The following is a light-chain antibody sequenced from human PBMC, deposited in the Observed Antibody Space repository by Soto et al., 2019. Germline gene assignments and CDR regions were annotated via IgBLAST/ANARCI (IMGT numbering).Light chain of an antibody. CDR3: HQYASPLWT. CDR1: QGISNF. J-gene: IGKJ1*01. Sequence: IQMTQSPSTLSASVGDRVTITCRASQGISNFLAWYQQKPGKVPNLLIYGASTLQSGVPSRFSASGSGTDFTLTISSLQPEDIGVYFCHQYASPLWTFGQGTKVEIK. V-gene: IGKV1-27*01. CDR2: GAS.